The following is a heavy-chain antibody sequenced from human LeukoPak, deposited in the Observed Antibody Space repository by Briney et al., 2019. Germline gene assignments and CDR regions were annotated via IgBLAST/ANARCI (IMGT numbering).Heavy chain of an antibody. D-gene: IGHD2-15*01. V-gene: IGHV1-69*05. CDR1: GGTFSSYA. Sequence: SVKVSCKASGGTFSSYAISWVRQAPGQGLEWMGGIIPIFGTANYAQKFQGRVTITRDTSISTVYMELSSLRSEDTAVYFCARVDGSPDYWGQGTLVTVSS. CDR2: IIPIFGTA. CDR3: ARVDGSPDY. J-gene: IGHJ4*02.